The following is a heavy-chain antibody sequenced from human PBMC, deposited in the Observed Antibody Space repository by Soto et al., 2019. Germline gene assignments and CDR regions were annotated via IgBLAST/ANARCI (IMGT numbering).Heavy chain of an antibody. CDR2: IYYSGST. CDR3: ARYNWGAMGAFDI. V-gene: IGHV4-59*01. J-gene: IGHJ3*02. CDR1: GGSISSYY. D-gene: IGHD1-1*01. Sequence: QVQLQESGPGLVKPSETLSLTCTVSGGSISSYYWSWIRQPPGKGLEWIGYIYYSGSTNYNPSLRSLFTISGDTSKNQCSVNLSSVTAADTAVYYCARYNWGAMGAFDIWGQGTMVTVSS.